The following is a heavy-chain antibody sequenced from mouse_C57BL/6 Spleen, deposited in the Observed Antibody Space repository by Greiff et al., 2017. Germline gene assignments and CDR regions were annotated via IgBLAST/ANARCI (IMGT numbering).Heavy chain of an antibody. Sequence: EVQLVESGPGLVKPSQSLSLTCSVTGYSITSGYYWNWIRQFPGNKLEWMGYISYDGSNNYNPSLKNRISITRDTSKNQFFLKLNSVTTEDTATYYCARDDTVVADAMDYWGQGTSVTVSS. V-gene: IGHV3-6*01. CDR1: GYSITSGYY. D-gene: IGHD1-1*01. J-gene: IGHJ4*01. CDR3: ARDDTVVADAMDY. CDR2: ISYDGSN.